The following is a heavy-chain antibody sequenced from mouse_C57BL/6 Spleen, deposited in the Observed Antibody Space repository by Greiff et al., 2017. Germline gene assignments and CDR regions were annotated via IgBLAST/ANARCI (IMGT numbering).Heavy chain of an antibody. J-gene: IGHJ4*01. CDR2: IYPRSGNT. V-gene: IGHV1-81*01. CDR3: ASRKGGYYDAMDY. D-gene: IGHD2-2*01. CDR1: GYTFTSYG. Sequence: QVQLQQSGAELARPGASVKLSCKASGYTFTSYGISWVKQRTGQGLEWIGEIYPRSGNTYYNEKFKGKATLTADKSSSTAYMELRSLTSEDSAVYFCASRKGGYYDAMDYWGQGTSVTVSS.